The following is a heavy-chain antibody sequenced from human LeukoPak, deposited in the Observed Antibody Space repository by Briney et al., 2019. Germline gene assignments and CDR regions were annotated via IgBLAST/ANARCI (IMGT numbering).Heavy chain of an antibody. V-gene: IGHV3-7*01. J-gene: IGHJ4*02. CDR1: GFTFSSSW. CDR2: IKEDGSET. CDR3: ARDSGRFHLDY. Sequence: GGSLRLSCAASGFTFSSSWMIWVRQAPGKGLEWVASIKEDGSETYYVDSVKGRFIVSRDNGRKSLYVQMNSLRVEDTAVYYCARDSGRFHLDYWGQGILVTVSS. D-gene: IGHD6-19*01.